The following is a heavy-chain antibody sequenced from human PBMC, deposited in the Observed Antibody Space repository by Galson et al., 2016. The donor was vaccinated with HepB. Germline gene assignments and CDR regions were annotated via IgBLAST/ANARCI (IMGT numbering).Heavy chain of an antibody. CDR1: GVSISSYY. CDR2: AFYSGIT. D-gene: IGHD5-18*01. Sequence: SETLSLTCTVSGVSISSYYWSWFRQPPEKGLEWIGYAFYSGITNYNPSLKSRVTISIDTSKNQFYLKLTSVTAADTALYYCARNGYGYTYGNNWFDPWGQGILVTVSS. J-gene: IGHJ5*02. V-gene: IGHV4-59*08. CDR3: ARNGYGYTYGNNWFDP.